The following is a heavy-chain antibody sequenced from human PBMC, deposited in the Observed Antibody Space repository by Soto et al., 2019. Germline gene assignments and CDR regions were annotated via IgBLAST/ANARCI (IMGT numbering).Heavy chain of an antibody. CDR3: ARASTYYDFWSGSPYLPYYYYMDV. CDR1: GGSISSYY. CDR2: IYYSGST. V-gene: IGHV4-59*01. Sequence: SSETLSLTCTVSGGSISSYYWSWIRQPPGKGLEWIGYIYYSGSTNYNPSLKSRVTISVDTSKNQFSLKLSSVTAADTAVYYCARASTYYDFWSGSPYLPYYYYMDVWGKGTTVTVSS. D-gene: IGHD3-3*01. J-gene: IGHJ6*03.